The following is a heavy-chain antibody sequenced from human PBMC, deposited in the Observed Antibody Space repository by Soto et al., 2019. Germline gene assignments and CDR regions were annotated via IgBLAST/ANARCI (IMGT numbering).Heavy chain of an antibody. V-gene: IGHV3-21*01. CDR3: ARDLCSGDSCYSGY. D-gene: IGHD2-15*01. Sequence: GGSLRLSCAASGFTFRSYTMNWVRQAPGKGLEWVSSISTSSTYIYYEDSVKGRFTISRDNAKNSLYLQMSSLRADDTAVYYCARDLCSGDSCYSGYCRHGTLVTACS. CDR2: ISTSSTYI. J-gene: IGHJ4*01. CDR1: GFTFRSYT.